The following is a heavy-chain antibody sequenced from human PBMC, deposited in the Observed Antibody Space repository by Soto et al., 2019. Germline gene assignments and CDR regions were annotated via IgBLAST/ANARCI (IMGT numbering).Heavy chain of an antibody. D-gene: IGHD2-2*01. CDR1: GYSFTNYG. CDR2: ISGHNGNT. CDR3: AKDAGGGPYSTAWYEFDN. J-gene: IGHJ4*02. V-gene: IGHV1-18*01. Sequence: QVHLVQSGAEVKRPGASVTVSCKASGYSFTNYGISWVRQAPGQGLEWMGWISGHNGNTNYAQKLQGRVTMTTDTPTSTAYMEMRSLRSDDTAVYYCAKDAGGGPYSTAWYEFDNWGQGTLVTVSS.